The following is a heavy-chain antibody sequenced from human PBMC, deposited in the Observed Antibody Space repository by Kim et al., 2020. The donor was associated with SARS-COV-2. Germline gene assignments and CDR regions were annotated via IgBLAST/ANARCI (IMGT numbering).Heavy chain of an antibody. CDR3: GRGRGSYYYYMDV. V-gene: IGHV3-33*01. J-gene: IGHJ6*03. D-gene: IGHD3-10*01. Sequence: GGSLRLSCAASGFTFSSYGMHWVRQAPGKGLEWVAVIWLDGSNKYFADSVKGRFTISRDNSKNALWLQMNSMRTEDTAVYYCGRGRGSYYYYMDVWGKGTTVTGSS. CDR2: IWLDGSNK. CDR1: GFTFSSYG.